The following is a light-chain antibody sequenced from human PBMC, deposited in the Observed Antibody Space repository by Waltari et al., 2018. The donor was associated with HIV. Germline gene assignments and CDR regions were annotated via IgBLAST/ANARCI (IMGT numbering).Light chain of an antibody. Sequence: QSALTQPASVSGSPGQSITISCTGSSSDVGGYYYVSWYQQHPGKAPILMIYDVSTRPSGGSDRVSGSKAGDTASLTISGLQAEDEADYYCESYTSTSVWVFGGGTRLTVL. CDR3: ESYTSTSVWV. CDR2: DVS. CDR1: SSDVGGYYY. V-gene: IGLV2-14*03. J-gene: IGLJ3*02.